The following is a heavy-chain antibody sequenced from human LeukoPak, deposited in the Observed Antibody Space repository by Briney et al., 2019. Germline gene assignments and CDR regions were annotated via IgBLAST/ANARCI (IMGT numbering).Heavy chain of an antibody. V-gene: IGHV4-31*03. CDR2: IYYSGST. D-gene: IGHD2-8*01. CDR3: ARDGPRYCTNGVCYPFGY. Sequence: PSQTLSLTCTVSGGSISSGGYYRSWIRQHPGKGPEWIGYIYYSGSTYYNPSLKSRVTISVDTSKNQFSLKLSSVTAADTAVYYCARDGPRYCTNGVCYPFGYWGQGTLVTVSS. CDR1: GGSISSGGYY. J-gene: IGHJ4*02.